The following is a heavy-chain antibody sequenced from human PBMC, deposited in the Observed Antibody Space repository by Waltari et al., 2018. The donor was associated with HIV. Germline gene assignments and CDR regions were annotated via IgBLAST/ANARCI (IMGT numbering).Heavy chain of an antibody. CDR2: IKQDGSEK. D-gene: IGHD2-2*01. Sequence: EVQLVESGGGLVQPGGSLRLSCAASGFTFSSYWMSWVRQAPGKGLEWVANIKQDGSEKYYVDSVKGRFTISRDNAKNALYLQMNSLRAEDTAVYYCATSMLCSSTSCYPDRSPGDAFDIWGQGTMVTVSS. J-gene: IGHJ3*02. CDR3: ATSMLCSSTSCYPDRSPGDAFDI. V-gene: IGHV3-7*01. CDR1: GFTFSSYW.